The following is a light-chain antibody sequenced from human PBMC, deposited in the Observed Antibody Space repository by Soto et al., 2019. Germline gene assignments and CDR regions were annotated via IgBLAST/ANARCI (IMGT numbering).Light chain of an antibody. CDR2: ANT. J-gene: IGLJ2*01. CDR1: SSNIGAGYD. CDR3: QSYDSSLSGAV. Sequence: QSVLAQPPSVSGAPGQRVTISGTGSSSNIGAGYDVHWYKQVPGAAPRLLIFANTNRPSGVPDRISGSKTGTSASLAISGLQAEDEADYYCQSYDSSLSGAVFGGGTKLTV. V-gene: IGLV1-40*01.